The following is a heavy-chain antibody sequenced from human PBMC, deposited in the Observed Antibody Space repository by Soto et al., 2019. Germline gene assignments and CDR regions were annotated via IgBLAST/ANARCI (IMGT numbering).Heavy chain of an antibody. Sequence: QVQLQESGPGLVKPSETLSLTCTVSGGSISSYYWSWIRQPPGKGLELIGYIYYSGSTNYNPSLKSRVTISVHTSKNPFSLKLSSVTVADTGVYYCARLYRHYYQLLSWFDPWGQGTLVTVSS. CDR3: ARLYRHYYQLLSWFDP. J-gene: IGHJ5*02. D-gene: IGHD2-2*01. V-gene: IGHV4-59*08. CDR1: GGSISSYY. CDR2: IYYSGST.